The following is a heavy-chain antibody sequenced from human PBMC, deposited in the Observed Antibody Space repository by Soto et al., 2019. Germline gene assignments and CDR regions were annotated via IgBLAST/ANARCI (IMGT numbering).Heavy chain of an antibody. J-gene: IGHJ4*02. V-gene: IGHV3-30-3*01. CDR2: ISYDGSNK. Sequence: QVQLVESGGGVVQPGRSLRLSCAASGFTFSSYAMHWVRQAPGKGLEWVAVISYDGSNKYYADSVKGRFTISRDNSKNTLYLQMNSRRAEDTAVYYCARDPFSDDPYYYFDYGGQGTLVTVSS. CDR1: GFTFSSYA. CDR3: ARDPFSDDPYYYFDY. D-gene: IGHD1-1*01.